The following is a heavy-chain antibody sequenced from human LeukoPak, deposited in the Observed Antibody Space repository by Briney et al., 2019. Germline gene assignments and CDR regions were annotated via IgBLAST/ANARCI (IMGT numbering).Heavy chain of an antibody. D-gene: IGHD3-10*01. J-gene: IGHJ4*02. CDR2: IYTSGST. V-gene: IGHV4-4*07. CDR3: ARDTYYYGSGSYYDY. CDR1: GGSFNDYY. Sequence: SETLSLTCAVYGGSFNDYYWSWIRQPAGKGLEWIGRIYTSGSTNYNPSLKSRVTMSVDTSKNQFSLKLSSVTAADTAVYYCARDTYYYGSGSYYDYWGQGTLVTVSS.